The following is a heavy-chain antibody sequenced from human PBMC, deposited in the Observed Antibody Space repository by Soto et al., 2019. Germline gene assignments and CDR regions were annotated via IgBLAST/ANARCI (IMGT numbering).Heavy chain of an antibody. V-gene: IGHV5-10-1*01. J-gene: IGHJ6*02. CDR1: GNSFTSHW. CDR2: IDPSDSYT. CDR3: ARLSYYNYGMDV. Sequence: GESLKISCKGSGNSFTSHWISWVRQMPGKGLEWMGRIDPSDSYTNYSPSFQGHVTISVDKSITTAYLQWSSLKASDTAMYYCARLSYYNYGMDVWGQGTTVTSP.